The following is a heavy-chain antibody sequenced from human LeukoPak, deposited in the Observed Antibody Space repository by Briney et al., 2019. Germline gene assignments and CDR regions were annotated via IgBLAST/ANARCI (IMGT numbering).Heavy chain of an antibody. D-gene: IGHD2-21*01. J-gene: IGHJ4*02. CDR3: ARESGRDFPD. CDR1: GYTFTSHG. CDR2: ISTYNGNT. V-gene: IGHV1-18*01. Sequence: ASVKVSCKASGYTFTSHGIGWVRQAPGQGLEWMGWISTYNGNTNYAQKLQGRVTMTTDTSTSTVYMELRSLTSDDTAVYYCARESGRDFPDWGQGTLVTVSS.